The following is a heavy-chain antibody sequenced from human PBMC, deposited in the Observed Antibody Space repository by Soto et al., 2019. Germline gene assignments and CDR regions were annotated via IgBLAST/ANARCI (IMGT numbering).Heavy chain of an antibody. CDR3: ASSSGFVAFDI. Sequence: ASVKVSCKASGYTFTSYGISWVRQAPGQGLEWMGWISAYNGNTNYAQKLQGRVTMTTDTSTSTDYKELRSMRSDDTAVYYCASSSGFVAFDIWGQGTMVTVSS. D-gene: IGHD3-22*01. V-gene: IGHV1-18*01. CDR2: ISAYNGNT. CDR1: GYTFTSYG. J-gene: IGHJ3*02.